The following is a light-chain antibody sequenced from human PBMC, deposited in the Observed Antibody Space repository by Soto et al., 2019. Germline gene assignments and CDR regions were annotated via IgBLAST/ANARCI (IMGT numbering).Light chain of an antibody. CDR2: DVS. CDR3: FSFTTTSTHV. Sequence: QSVLTQPRSVSGSPGQSVTISCTGTSSDVGGYNYVSWYQEQPGKAPKLMIYDVSKRPPGVPDRFSGSKSGNTASLTISGLQAEDEAEYFCFSFTTTSTHVFGTGTKVTVL. J-gene: IGLJ1*01. V-gene: IGLV2-11*01. CDR1: SSDVGGYNY.